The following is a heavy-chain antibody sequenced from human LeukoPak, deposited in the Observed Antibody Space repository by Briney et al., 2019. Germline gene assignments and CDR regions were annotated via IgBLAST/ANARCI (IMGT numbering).Heavy chain of an antibody. J-gene: IGHJ4*02. Sequence: ASVKVSCKASGYTFTSYYMHWVRQAPGQGLEWMGIINPSGGSTSYAQKFQGRVTMTRDTSTSTVYMELSSLRSEDTAVYYCASASGGDSSSWSSRYYFDYWGQGTLVTVSS. V-gene: IGHV1-46*01. D-gene: IGHD6-13*01. CDR3: ASASGGDSSSWSSRYYFDY. CDR1: GYTFTSYY. CDR2: INPSGGST.